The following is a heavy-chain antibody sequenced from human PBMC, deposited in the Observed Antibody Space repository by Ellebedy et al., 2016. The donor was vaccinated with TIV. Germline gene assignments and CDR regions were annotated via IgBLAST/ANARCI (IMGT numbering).Heavy chain of an antibody. V-gene: IGHV1-8*01. Sequence: AASVKVSCKASGYTFTSYDINWVRQATGQGLEWMGWMNPNSGNTGYAQKFQGRVTMTRNTSISTAYMELSSLRSEDTAVYYCARGIIAAAGRGDYWGQGTLVTVSS. J-gene: IGHJ4*02. D-gene: IGHD6-13*01. CDR3: ARGIIAAAGRGDY. CDR2: MNPNSGNT. CDR1: GYTFTSYD.